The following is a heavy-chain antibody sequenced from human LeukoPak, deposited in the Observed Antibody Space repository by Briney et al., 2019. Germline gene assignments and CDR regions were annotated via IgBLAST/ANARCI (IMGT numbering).Heavy chain of an antibody. CDR2: ISGSGGST. V-gene: IGHV3-23*01. J-gene: IGHJ4*02. Sequence: PGGSLRLSCAASGFTFSSYAISWVRQAPGKGLEWVSAISGSGGSTYYADSVKGRFTISRDNSKNTLYLQMNSLRAEDTAVYYCAKVRTMIVVDPMDYWGQGTLVTVSS. D-gene: IGHD3-22*01. CDR3: AKVRTMIVVDPMDY. CDR1: GFTFSSYA.